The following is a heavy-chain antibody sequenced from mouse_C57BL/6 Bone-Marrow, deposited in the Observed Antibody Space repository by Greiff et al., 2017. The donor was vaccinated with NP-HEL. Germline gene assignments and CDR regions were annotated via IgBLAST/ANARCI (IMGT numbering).Heavy chain of an antibody. D-gene: IGHD2-2*01. J-gene: IGHJ2*01. CDR2: INPNNGGT. V-gene: IGHV1-18*01. CDR3: ARTIDGYEGYYFDY. Sequence: EVQLQQSGPELVKPGASVKIPCKASGYTFTDYNMDWVKQSHGKSLEWIGDINPNNGGTIYNQKFKGKATLTVDKSSSTAYMELRSLTSEDTAVYYCARTIDGYEGYYFDYWGQGTTLTVSS. CDR1: GYTFTDYN.